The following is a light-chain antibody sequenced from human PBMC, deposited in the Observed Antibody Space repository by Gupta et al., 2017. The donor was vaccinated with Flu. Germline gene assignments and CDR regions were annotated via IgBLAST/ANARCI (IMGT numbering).Light chain of an antibody. CDR3: QQYRSYPWT. Sequence: DIQMTQSPSTLSASVGARVTITCRASQSSDSWLAWYQQKPGKAPKLVIYKASNLESGVPSRFRGSGSGTEFTLTISSLQPDDFATYYCQQYRSYPWTFGQGTTVEIQ. CDR1: QSSDSW. CDR2: KAS. V-gene: IGKV1-5*03. J-gene: IGKJ1*01.